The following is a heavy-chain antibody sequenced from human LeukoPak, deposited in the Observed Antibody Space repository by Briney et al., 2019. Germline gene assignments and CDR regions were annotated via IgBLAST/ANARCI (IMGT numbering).Heavy chain of an antibody. CDR3: AKSVAGTYAVDY. CDR2: ISWNSGSI. Sequence: GGSLRLSCAASGFTFDDYAMHWVRQAPGKGLEWVSGISWNSGSIGYADSVKGRFTISRDNAKNSLYLQMNSLRAEDTAVYYCAKSVAGTYAVDYWGQGTLVTVSS. D-gene: IGHD6-19*01. V-gene: IGHV3-9*01. CDR1: GFTFDDYA. J-gene: IGHJ4*02.